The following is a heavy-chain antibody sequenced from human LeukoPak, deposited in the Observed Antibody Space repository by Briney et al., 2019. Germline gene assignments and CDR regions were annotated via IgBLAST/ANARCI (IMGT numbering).Heavy chain of an antibody. D-gene: IGHD3-3*01. CDR3: AKGGDINGYYTYLYYYMDV. CDR1: GFTFSSYGIFGSYA. Sequence: GGSLRLSCAASGFTFSSYGIFGSYAMNWVRQAPGKGLEWVSAISGSAGSTHHADSVKGRFTISRDNSRSTLYLQMNSLRVEDTAVYYCAKGGDINGYYTYLYYYMDVWGKGTTVTVSS. CDR2: ISGSAGST. J-gene: IGHJ6*03. V-gene: IGHV3-23*01.